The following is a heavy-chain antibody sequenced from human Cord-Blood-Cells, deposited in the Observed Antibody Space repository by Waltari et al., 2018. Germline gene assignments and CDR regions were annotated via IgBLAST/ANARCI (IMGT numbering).Heavy chain of an antibody. CDR1: GGSISSSSYS. D-gene: IGHD3-16*01. Sequence: QLQLQESGPGLVKPSETLSLTCTVSGGSISSSSYSWGWIRQPPGKGLGWIGSIYYSGHPYVNPTLKSRVTISVDPSKTQFFLKLSSVTAADTAVYYCAGGSASDMDVWGKGTTVTVAS. CDR3: AGGSASDMDV. CDR2: IYYSGHP. V-gene: IGHV4-39*01. J-gene: IGHJ6*03.